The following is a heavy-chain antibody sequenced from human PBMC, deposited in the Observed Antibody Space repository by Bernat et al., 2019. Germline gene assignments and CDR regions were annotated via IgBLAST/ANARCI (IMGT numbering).Heavy chain of an antibody. Sequence: EVQLVESGGGLVKPGGSLRLSCAASGFTFSNAWMSWVRQAPGKGLEWVGRIKSKTDGGTTDYAAPVKGRFTISRDDSKSTLYLQMNSLKTEDKAVYYCTTDPLSGGVITGWGQGTLVTVSS. V-gene: IGHV3-15*01. CDR1: GFTFSNAW. D-gene: IGHD3-10*01. CDR3: TTDPLSGGVITG. CDR2: IKSKTDGGTT. J-gene: IGHJ4*02.